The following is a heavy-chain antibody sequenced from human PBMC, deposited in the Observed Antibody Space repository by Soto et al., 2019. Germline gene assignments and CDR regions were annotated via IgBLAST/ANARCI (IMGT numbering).Heavy chain of an antibody. Sequence: SVKVSCKASGGTFSSYAISCVVQAPLRWLEWMGGIIPIFGTANYAQKFQGRVTITADESTSTAYMELSSLRSEDTAVYYCARALPPYNWNYVRFDPWGQGTLVTVSS. J-gene: IGHJ5*02. V-gene: IGHV1-69*13. CDR2: IIPIFGTA. CDR1: GGTFSSYA. CDR3: ARALPPYNWNYVRFDP. D-gene: IGHD1-7*01.